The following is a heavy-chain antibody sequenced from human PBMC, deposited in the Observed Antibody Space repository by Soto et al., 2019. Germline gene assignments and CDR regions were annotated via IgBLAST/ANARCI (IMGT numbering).Heavy chain of an antibody. CDR2: ISSSSSYI. J-gene: IGHJ4*02. D-gene: IGHD6-6*01. Sequence: GGSLRLSCAASGFTFSSYSMNWVRQAPGKGLEWVSSISSSSSYIYYADSVKGRFTISRDNAKNSLYLQMNSLRAEDTAVYYCARAPHIAATPGDYWGQGTLVTVSS. CDR1: GFTFSSYS. V-gene: IGHV3-21*01. CDR3: ARAPHIAATPGDY.